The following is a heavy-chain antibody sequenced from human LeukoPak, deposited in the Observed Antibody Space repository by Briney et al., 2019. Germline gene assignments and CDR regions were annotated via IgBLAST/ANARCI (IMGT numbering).Heavy chain of an antibody. CDR3: ARVGRSYWAKGSFDY. CDR1: GGSISSGGYY. J-gene: IGHJ4*02. Sequence: PSETLSLTCTVSGGSISSGGYYWSWIRQHPGKGLEWIGYIYYSGSTYYNPSLKSRVTISVDTSKNQFSLKLSSVTAADTAVYYCARVGRSYWAKGSFDYWGQGTLVTVSS. V-gene: IGHV4-31*03. CDR2: IYYSGST. D-gene: IGHD1-26*01.